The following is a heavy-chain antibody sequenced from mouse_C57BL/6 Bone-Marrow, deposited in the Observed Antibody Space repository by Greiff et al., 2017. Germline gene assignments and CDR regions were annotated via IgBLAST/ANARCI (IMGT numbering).Heavy chain of an antibody. CDR3: ARNHPIATVGARPFAY. CDR2: ISSGGSYT. D-gene: IGHD1-1*01. J-gene: IGHJ3*01. Sequence: ELQLQESGGDLVKPGGSLKLSCAASGFTFSSYGMSWVRQTPDKRLEWVATISSGGSYTYYPDSVKGRFTLSRDNAKNTMYLQMSSLKSEDTAMXYCARNHPIATVGARPFAYWGQGTLVTVSA. CDR1: GFTFSSYG. V-gene: IGHV5-6*01.